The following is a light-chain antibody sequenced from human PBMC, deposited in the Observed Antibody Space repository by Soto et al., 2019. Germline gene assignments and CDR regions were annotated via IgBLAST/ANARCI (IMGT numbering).Light chain of an antibody. CDR3: QQRRSWPPLT. CDR1: QSVSDS. CDR2: DAS. J-gene: IGKJ4*01. Sequence: EIVLTQSPATLSLSPGERATLSCRASQSVSDSLAWYQQKPGRAPRLLIYDASNRATGIPARFSGSGSGTDFTLTIRSLEPEDFAFYYCQQRRSWPPLTFGGGTKVEL. V-gene: IGKV3-11*01.